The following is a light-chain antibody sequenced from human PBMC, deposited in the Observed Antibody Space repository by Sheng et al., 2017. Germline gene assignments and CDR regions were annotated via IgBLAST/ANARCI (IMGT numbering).Light chain of an antibody. CDR2: DAS. CDR3: QQYNSYWT. V-gene: IGKV3-15*01. CDR1: QRIYIN. Sequence: EIVMRQSPATLSLSPGHTATLSCRASQRIYINVAWYLQRPGQAPRLLIYDASTRATGCPARFNGSGSGTEFTLTITSLQPDDFATYYCQQYNSYWTFGLGTKVEIK. J-gene: IGKJ1*01.